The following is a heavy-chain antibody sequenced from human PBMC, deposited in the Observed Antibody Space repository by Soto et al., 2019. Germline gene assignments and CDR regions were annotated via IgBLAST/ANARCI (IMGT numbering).Heavy chain of an antibody. CDR3: AREAARNWFDP. CDR2: ISYDGSNK. V-gene: IGHV3-30-3*01. Sequence: PVGSLRLSCAASGFTFSSYAMHWVRQAPGKGLEWVAVISYDGSNKYYADSVKGRFTISRDNSKNTLYLQMNSLRAEGTAVYYCAREAARNWFDPWGQGTLVTVSS. CDR1: GFTFSSYA. D-gene: IGHD2-15*01. J-gene: IGHJ5*02.